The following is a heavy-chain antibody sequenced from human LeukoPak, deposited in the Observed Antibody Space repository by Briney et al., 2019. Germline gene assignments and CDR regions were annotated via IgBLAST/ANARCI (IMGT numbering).Heavy chain of an antibody. Sequence: GGSLRLSCAASGFTFSSYAMSWVRQAPGKGLEWVSAISGSGGSTYYADSVKGRFTISRDNSKNTLYLQMNSLRAEDTAVYYCAREGGDYVGNNWFDPWGQGTLVTVSS. V-gene: IGHV3-23*01. CDR2: ISGSGGST. J-gene: IGHJ5*02. CDR1: GFTFSSYA. D-gene: IGHD4-17*01. CDR3: AREGGDYVGNNWFDP.